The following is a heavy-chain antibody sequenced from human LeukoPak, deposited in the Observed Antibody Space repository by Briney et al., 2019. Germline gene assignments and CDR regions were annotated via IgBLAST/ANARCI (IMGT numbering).Heavy chain of an antibody. CDR2: MNPNSGNT. V-gene: IGHV1-8*03. Sequence: ASVKVSCKASGYTFTSYDINWVRQATGQGLEWMGWMNPNSGNTGYAQKFQGRVTITRNTSISTAYTELSSLRSEDTAVYYCARGPNTITIFRVVYRYNWFDPWGQGTLVTVSS. CDR1: GYTFTSYD. J-gene: IGHJ5*02. D-gene: IGHD3-3*01. CDR3: ARGPNTITIFRVVYRYNWFDP.